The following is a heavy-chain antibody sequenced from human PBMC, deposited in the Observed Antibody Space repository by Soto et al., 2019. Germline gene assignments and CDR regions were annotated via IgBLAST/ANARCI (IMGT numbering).Heavy chain of an antibody. V-gene: IGHV3-11*01. J-gene: IGHJ4*02. CDR2: ISSSGSTI. CDR1: GFTFSDYY. D-gene: IGHD3-9*01. CDR3: ASGLDWSSSIYYFDY. Sequence: GGSLRLSCAASGFTFSDYYMSWIRQAPGKGLEWVSYISSSGSTIYYADSVKGRFTISRDNAKNSLYLQMNSLRAEDTAVYYCASGLDWSSSIYYFDYWGQGTLVTVSS.